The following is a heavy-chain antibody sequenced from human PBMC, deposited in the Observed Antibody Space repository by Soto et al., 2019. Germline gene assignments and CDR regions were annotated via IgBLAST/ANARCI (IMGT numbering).Heavy chain of an antibody. Sequence: SVQVSCKASGFTFTSSAVQRVLQDPGERPEWIGWIVVGSGNTKYAQKFQERVTITRDMSTSTAYRELSSLKSEDTAVYYCAAGDYGDYPERPDYWGQGTLVTVSS. V-gene: IGHV1-58*01. CDR1: GFTFTSSA. CDR2: IVVGSGNT. CDR3: AAGDYGDYPERPDY. D-gene: IGHD4-17*01. J-gene: IGHJ4*02.